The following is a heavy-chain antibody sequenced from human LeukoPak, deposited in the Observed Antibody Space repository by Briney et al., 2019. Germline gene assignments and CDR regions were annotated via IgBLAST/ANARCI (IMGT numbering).Heavy chain of an antibody. CDR3: AKDRSYYDSSGYIYYFDY. CDR2: ISSSGSTL. Sequence: PGGSLRLSCAASGFTFSSYEMNWVRQAPGKGLEWVSYISSSGSTLYYADSVKGRFTISRDNSKNTLYLQMNSLRAEDTAVYYCAKDRSYYDSSGYIYYFDYWGQGTLVTVSS. J-gene: IGHJ4*02. D-gene: IGHD3-22*01. V-gene: IGHV3-48*03. CDR1: GFTFSSYE.